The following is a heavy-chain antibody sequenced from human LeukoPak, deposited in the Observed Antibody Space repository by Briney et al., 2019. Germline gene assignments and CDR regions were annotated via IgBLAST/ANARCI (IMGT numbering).Heavy chain of an antibody. CDR2: IFHRGNT. Sequence: PSETLSLTCAVYGYSISSGDFWAWIRQPPGKGLEWIADIFHRGNTNYNPSLKSRVTISLDTSKNPFSLKLSSVTAADTAVFYCARHASCGDDCYTDYFDFCGKGTLVTVCS. CDR1: GYSISSGDF. D-gene: IGHD2-21*01. V-gene: IGHV4-38-2*01. CDR3: ARHASCGDDCYTDYFDF. J-gene: IGHJ4*02.